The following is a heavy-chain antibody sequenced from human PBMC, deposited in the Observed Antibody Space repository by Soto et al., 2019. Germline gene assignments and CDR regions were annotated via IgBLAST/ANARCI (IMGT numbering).Heavy chain of an antibody. Sequence: WGSLRLSCAASGFTFISYAIIWCRHSPWKGLEWVSAISGSGGSTYYADSVKGRFTISRDNSKNTLYLQMNSLRAEDTAVYYCAKKIAVAGSHWFDPWGQGTLVTVSS. CDR2: ISGSGGST. J-gene: IGHJ5*02. D-gene: IGHD6-19*01. V-gene: IGHV3-23*01. CDR3: AKKIAVAGSHWFDP. CDR1: GFTFISYA.